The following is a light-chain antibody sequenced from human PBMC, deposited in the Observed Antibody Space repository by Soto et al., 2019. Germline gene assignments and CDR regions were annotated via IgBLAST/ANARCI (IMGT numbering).Light chain of an antibody. CDR2: GAS. V-gene: IGKV3-20*01. CDR1: QSVCSWC. Sequence: ETVLTQSPGTLSLSPGERVTLSCRASQSVCSWCFAWYQQKPGQSPRLLIYGASTRATGIPDRFSGSGSGTDFTLTISRLEPEDFAVYYCQHYGTTPWTFGQGTKVGIK. CDR3: QHYGTTPWT. J-gene: IGKJ1*01.